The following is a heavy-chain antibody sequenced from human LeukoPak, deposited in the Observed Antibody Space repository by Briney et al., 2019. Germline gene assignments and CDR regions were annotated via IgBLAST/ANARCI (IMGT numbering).Heavy chain of an antibody. CDR2: MTGSGDRT. Sequence: GGSLRLSCAASGFSFSNYAMNWVRQAPGKGLEWVSAMTGSGDRTYYADSVKGRFTISRDNSKNTLYLQMNSLRAEDTAVYYCAKDYRSGSPTYYFDYWGQGTLVTVSS. J-gene: IGHJ4*02. CDR1: GFSFSNYA. V-gene: IGHV3-23*01. D-gene: IGHD1-26*01. CDR3: AKDYRSGSPTYYFDY.